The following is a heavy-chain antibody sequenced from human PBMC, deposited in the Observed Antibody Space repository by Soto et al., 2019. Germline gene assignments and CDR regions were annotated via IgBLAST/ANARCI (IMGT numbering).Heavy chain of an antibody. D-gene: IGHD2-2*02. V-gene: IGHV3-21*01. CDR2: IGSRSDI. CDR1: GFTFSNYS. CDR3: AREYTAWPLAYGLDV. Sequence: LRLSCVGSGFTFSNYSINWVRQAPGKGLEWVSSIGSRSDIYYADSVKGRFTISRDNAENSVSLQMNSLRAEDTAVYYCAREYTAWPLAYGLDVWGQGTTVTVSS. J-gene: IGHJ6*02.